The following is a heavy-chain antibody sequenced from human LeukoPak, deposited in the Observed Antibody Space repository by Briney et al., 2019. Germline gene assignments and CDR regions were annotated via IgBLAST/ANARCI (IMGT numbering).Heavy chain of an antibody. Sequence: GGSLRLSCAASGFTFSSYSMNWVRQAPGKGLEWVSSISSSSSYIYYADSVKGRFTISRDNAKNSLYLQMNSLRAEDTAVYYCARDGVAARILFDYWGQGTLVTVSS. CDR2: ISSSSSYI. CDR3: ARDGVAARILFDY. J-gene: IGHJ4*02. CDR1: GFTFSSYS. V-gene: IGHV3-21*01. D-gene: IGHD6-6*01.